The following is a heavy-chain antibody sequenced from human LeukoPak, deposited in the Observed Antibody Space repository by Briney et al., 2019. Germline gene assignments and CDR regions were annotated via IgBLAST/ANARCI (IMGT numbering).Heavy chain of an antibody. Sequence: GGSLRLSCAASGFTVSSNYMSWVRQAPGKGLEWVSVIYSGGSTYYADSVKGRFTISRDNSKNTLYLQMNSLRAADTAVYYCARPRGGYYDSSGLDAFDIWGQGTMVTVSS. CDR2: IYSGGST. D-gene: IGHD3-22*01. V-gene: IGHV3-66*02. J-gene: IGHJ3*02. CDR1: GFTVSSNY. CDR3: ARPRGGYYDSSGLDAFDI.